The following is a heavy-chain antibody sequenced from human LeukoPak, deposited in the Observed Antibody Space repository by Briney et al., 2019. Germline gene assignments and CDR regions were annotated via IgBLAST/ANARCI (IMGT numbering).Heavy chain of an antibody. CDR2: IYHSGST. J-gene: IGHJ3*02. Sequence: SETLSLTCTVSGGSISSGGYYWSWIRQPPGKGLEWIGYIYHSGSTYYNPSLKSRVTISVDRSKNQFSLKLSSVTAADTAVYYCARAKGGPDAFDIWGQGTMVTVSS. CDR1: GGSISSGGYY. V-gene: IGHV4-30-2*01. CDR3: ARAKGGPDAFDI. D-gene: IGHD2-15*01.